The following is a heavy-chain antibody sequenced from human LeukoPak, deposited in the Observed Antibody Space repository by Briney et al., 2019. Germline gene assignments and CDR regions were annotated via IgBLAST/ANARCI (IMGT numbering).Heavy chain of an antibody. V-gene: IGHV3-66*01. Sequence: GGSLRLSCAASGFTASSMYMSWVRQAPGKGLEWVSVIYTGGSTHYADSVKGRFSISRDNSKNTLHLQMDSLRDEDTAVYYCATDLLTGSNKLFDYWGQGTLVTVSS. CDR1: GFTASSMY. CDR2: IYTGGST. CDR3: ATDLLTGSNKLFDY. J-gene: IGHJ4*02. D-gene: IGHD3-9*01.